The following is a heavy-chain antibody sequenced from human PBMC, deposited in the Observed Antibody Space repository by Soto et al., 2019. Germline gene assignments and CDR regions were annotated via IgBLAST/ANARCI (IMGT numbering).Heavy chain of an antibody. J-gene: IGHJ4*02. CDR3: ARHIGVTGTRGFDY. V-gene: IGHV4-4*02. CDR1: GASINDNNW. D-gene: IGHD6-19*01. CDR2: VVHWGTT. Sequence: QVQLQQSGPGLVKPSETLSLTCAVSGASINDNNWWSWVRQTPGKGLEWIGEVVHWGTTNYNPSLRSRVTIPMHKPNNQISLTLSSVTAADSALYYCARHIGVTGTRGFDYWGQGTLVTVSS.